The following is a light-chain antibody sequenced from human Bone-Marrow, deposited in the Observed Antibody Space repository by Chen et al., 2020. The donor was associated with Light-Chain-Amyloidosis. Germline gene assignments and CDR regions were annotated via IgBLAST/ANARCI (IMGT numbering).Light chain of an antibody. CDR2: DAS. J-gene: IGKJ1*01. CDR1: QSISSW. CDR3: QQYNSYSLWT. V-gene: IGKV1-5*01. Sequence: DIPLTQSPSTLSASVGDRVTITCRATQSISSWLAWYPQKPGKAPKLLIYDASSLESGVPSRFSGSGSGTEFTLTISSLQPDDFATYYCQQYNSYSLWTFGQGTKVEIK.